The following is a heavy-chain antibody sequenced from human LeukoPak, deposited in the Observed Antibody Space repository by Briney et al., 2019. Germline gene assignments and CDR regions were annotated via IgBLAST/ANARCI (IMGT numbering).Heavy chain of an antibody. V-gene: IGHV3-23*01. CDR3: ARDIWYSSGPGY. CDR2: ISDNSGNT. CDR1: GFTFSSFA. Sequence: PGGSLRLSCAASGFTFSSFAMSWVRQAPGQGLEWVSAISDNSGNTYYADSVKGRFTISRDNSENTLYLQMNSLRAEDTALYYCARDIWYSSGPGYWGQGTLVTVSS. D-gene: IGHD6-19*01. J-gene: IGHJ4*02.